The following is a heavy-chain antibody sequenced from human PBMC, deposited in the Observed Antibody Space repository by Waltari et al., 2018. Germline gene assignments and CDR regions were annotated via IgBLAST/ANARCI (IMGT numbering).Heavy chain of an antibody. J-gene: IGHJ4*02. V-gene: IGHV1-2*02. CDR1: GDTFTGYY. D-gene: IGHD3-10*01. CDR2: INPNSGGT. CDR3: AREDGAMVRGEALDY. Sequence: QVQLVQSGAEVTKPGASVKVSCKASGDTFTGYYMHWVRQAPGQGLEWMGWINPNSGGTNYAQKFQGRVTMTRDTSISTAYMELSRLRSDDTAVYYCAREDGAMVRGEALDYWGQGTLVTVSS.